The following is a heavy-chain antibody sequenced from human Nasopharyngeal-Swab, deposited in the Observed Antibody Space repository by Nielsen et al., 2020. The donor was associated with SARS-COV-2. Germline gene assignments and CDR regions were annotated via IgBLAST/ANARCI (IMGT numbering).Heavy chain of an antibody. Sequence: WVRQAPGQGLEWMGWINPNSGGTNYAQKFQGWVTMTRDTSISTAYMELSRLRSDDTAVYYCARGLYSSGFSYYYYGMDVWGQGTTVTVSS. J-gene: IGHJ6*02. V-gene: IGHV1-2*04. CDR3: ARGLYSSGFSYYYYGMDV. D-gene: IGHD6-19*01. CDR2: INPNSGGT.